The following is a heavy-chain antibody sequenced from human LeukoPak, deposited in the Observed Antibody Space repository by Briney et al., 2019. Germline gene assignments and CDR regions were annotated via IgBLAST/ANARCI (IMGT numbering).Heavy chain of an antibody. J-gene: IGHJ3*02. CDR1: GYTFTGYY. Sequence: GASVKVSCKASGYTFTGYYMHWVRQAPGQGLEWMGWISAYNGNTNYAQKLQGRVTMTTDTSTSTAYMELRSLRSDDTAVYYCARGWGVMGRAFDIWGQGTMVTVSS. CDR3: ARGWGVMGRAFDI. D-gene: IGHD3-16*01. V-gene: IGHV1-18*04. CDR2: ISAYNGNT.